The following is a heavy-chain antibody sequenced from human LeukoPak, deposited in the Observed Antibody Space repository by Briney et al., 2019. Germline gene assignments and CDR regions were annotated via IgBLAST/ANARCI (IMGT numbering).Heavy chain of an antibody. D-gene: IGHD5-18*01. Sequence: PSETLSLTCIVSGGSISSYFWSWIRPPAGKGLEWIGRIYTSGSNNYNPSIKRGVTISVDTTKNQFSLKLGSVTAAAWAVYYCARDRGYSYCWFRPDALDIWGQGTMVTVSS. J-gene: IGHJ3*02. CDR1: GGSISSYF. V-gene: IGHV4-4*07. CDR3: ARDRGYSYCWFRPDALDI. CDR2: IYTSGSN.